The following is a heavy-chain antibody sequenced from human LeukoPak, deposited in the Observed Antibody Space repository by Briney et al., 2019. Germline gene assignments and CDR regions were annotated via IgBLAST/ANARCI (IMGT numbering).Heavy chain of an antibody. CDR1: RYTFTSYG. D-gene: IGHD4-17*01. CDR3: ARVTSGDDPYFDY. Sequence: ASVNVSCKASRYTFTSYGISWVRQASGQGLEWMGWISAYNGNTNYAQKLQRRVTMTTDTSTSTAYIELRSLRSDDTAVYYCARVTSGDDPYFDYWGQGTLVTVSS. CDR2: ISAYNGNT. V-gene: IGHV1-18*01. J-gene: IGHJ4*02.